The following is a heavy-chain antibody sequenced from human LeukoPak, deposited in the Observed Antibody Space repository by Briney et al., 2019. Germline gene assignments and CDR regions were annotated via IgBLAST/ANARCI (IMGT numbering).Heavy chain of an antibody. CDR2: ISGSGDST. D-gene: IGHD3-10*01. Sequence: GSLRLSCAASGFTFSSYGMSWVRKAPGKGLEWVSGISGSGDSTYYADSVKGRFIISRDNSKNTLYLQMNSLRAEDTAVYYCARGRMVRGVIIPHDYWGQGTLVTVSS. CDR3: ARGRMVRGVIIPHDY. V-gene: IGHV3-23*01. J-gene: IGHJ4*02. CDR1: GFTFSSYG.